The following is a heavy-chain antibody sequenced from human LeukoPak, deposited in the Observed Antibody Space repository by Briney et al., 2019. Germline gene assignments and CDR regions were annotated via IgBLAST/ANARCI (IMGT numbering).Heavy chain of an antibody. Sequence: PSETLSLTCAVYGGSFSGYYWSWIRQPPGKGLERIGEINHSGSTNYNPSLKSRVTISVDTSKNQFSLKLSSVTAADTAVYYCARGRRWGYYYYMDVWGKGTTVTVSS. CDR2: INHSGST. CDR3: ARGRRWGYYYYMDV. CDR1: GGSFSGYY. J-gene: IGHJ6*03. D-gene: IGHD1-26*01. V-gene: IGHV4-34*01.